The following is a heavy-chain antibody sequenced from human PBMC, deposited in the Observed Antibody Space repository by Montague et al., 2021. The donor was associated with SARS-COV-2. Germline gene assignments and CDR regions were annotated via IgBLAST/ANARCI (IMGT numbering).Heavy chain of an antibody. CDR1: GGSFSDYY. J-gene: IGHJ4*02. Sequence: SETLSLTCAVHGGSFSDYYWSWIRQPPGKGLEWIGEINHSGSTNYNPSLKSRVTISVDTSKNQFSLKLSSVTAADTAVYYCARQLAGFWSGYFDYWGQGTLVTVSS. CDR2: INHSGST. CDR3: ARQLAGFWSGYFDY. V-gene: IGHV4-34*01. D-gene: IGHD3-3*01.